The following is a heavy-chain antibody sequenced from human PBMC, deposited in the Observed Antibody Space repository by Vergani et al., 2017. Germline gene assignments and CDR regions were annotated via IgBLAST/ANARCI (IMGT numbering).Heavy chain of an antibody. D-gene: IGHD2-2*01. Sequence: QVQLVQSGAEVKKPGASVKVSCKASGYIFKNYYIHWLRQAPGQGLEWMGWINPNSGGTNYAQKFQGRVTMTRDTSISTAYMELSRLRSDDTAVYYCARDARIVVVSIGDIGYWGQGTLVTVSS. V-gene: IGHV1-2*02. CDR1: GYIFKNYY. J-gene: IGHJ4*02. CDR2: INPNSGGT. CDR3: ARDARIVVVSIGDIGY.